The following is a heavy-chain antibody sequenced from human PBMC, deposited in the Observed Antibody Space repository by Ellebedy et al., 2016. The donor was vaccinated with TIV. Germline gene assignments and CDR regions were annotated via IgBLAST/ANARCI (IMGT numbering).Heavy chain of an antibody. CDR2: IWYDGSNK. CDR3: ARDTDYYYYYYMDV. Sequence: GGSLRLSXAASGFTFSSYGMHWVRQAPGKGLEWVAVIWYDGSNKYYADSVKGRFTISRDNSKNTLYLQMNSLRAEDTAVYYCARDTDYYYYYYMDVWGKGTTVTVSS. V-gene: IGHV3-33*01. J-gene: IGHJ6*03. CDR1: GFTFSSYG.